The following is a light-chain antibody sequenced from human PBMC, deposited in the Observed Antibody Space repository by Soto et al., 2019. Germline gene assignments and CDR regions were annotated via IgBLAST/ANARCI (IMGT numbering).Light chain of an antibody. CDR1: SSDVGSYNL. Sequence: QSVLAHPASVCWSPGQSITISCTGTSSDVGSYNLVSWYQQHPGKAPKLMIYEGSKRPSGVSNRFSGSKSGNTASLTISGLQAEDEADYYCCSYAGSRTFFGTGTKVTVL. CDR2: EGS. V-gene: IGLV2-23*03. CDR3: CSYAGSRTF. J-gene: IGLJ1*01.